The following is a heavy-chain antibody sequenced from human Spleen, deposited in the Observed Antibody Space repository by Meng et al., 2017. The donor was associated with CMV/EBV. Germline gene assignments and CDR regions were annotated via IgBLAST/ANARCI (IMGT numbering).Heavy chain of an antibody. J-gene: IGHJ4*02. Sequence: ASVKVSCKASGYTFTSYGISWARQAPGQGLEWMGWISAYNGNTNYAQKLQGRVTMTTDTSTSTAYMELRSLRSDDTAVYYCARGYLTYYYDSSGYYLGDYWGQGTLVTVSS. V-gene: IGHV1-18*01. D-gene: IGHD3-22*01. CDR1: GYTFTSYG. CDR3: ARGYLTYYYDSSGYYLGDY. CDR2: ISAYNGNT.